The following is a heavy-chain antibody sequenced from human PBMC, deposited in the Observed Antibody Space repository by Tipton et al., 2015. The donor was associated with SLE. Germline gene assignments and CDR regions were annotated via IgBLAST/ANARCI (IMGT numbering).Heavy chain of an antibody. CDR3: ARPVGDCSSTSCYPWDYYYYLDV. Sequence: QSGPEVKKPGASVKVSCKASGYTFTSYGISWVRQAPGQGLEWMGWISAYNGNTNYAQKLQGRVTMTTDTSTSTAYMELRSLRSDDSGVYYWARPVGDCSSTSCYPWDYYYYLDVWGKGTSVPVPS. D-gene: IGHD2-2*01. V-gene: IGHV1-18*01. CDR2: ISAYNGNT. J-gene: IGHJ6*03. CDR1: GYTFTSYG.